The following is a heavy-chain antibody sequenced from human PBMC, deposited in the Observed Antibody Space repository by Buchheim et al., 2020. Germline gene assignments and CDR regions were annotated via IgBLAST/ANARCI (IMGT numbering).Heavy chain of an antibody. V-gene: IGHV4-61*02. CDR3: ARLGRIAAAGTFDY. D-gene: IGHD6-13*01. CDR1: GGSISSGSYY. Sequence: QVQLQESGPGLVKPSQTLSLTCTVSGGSISSGSYYWSWIRQPAGKGLEWIGRIYTSGSTNYNPSLKSRVTISVDPSKNQFSLKLSSVTAADTAVYYCARLGRIAAAGTFDYWGQGTL. CDR2: IYTSGST. J-gene: IGHJ4*02.